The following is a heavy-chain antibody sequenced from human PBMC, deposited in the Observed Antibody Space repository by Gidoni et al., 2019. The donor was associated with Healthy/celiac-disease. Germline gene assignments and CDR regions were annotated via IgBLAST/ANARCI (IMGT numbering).Heavy chain of an antibody. J-gene: IGHJ3*02. CDR3: AKDGRYYDAFDI. V-gene: IGHV3-9*01. CDR1: GFTFDDYA. CDR2: ISWNSGSI. D-gene: IGHD3-10*01. Sequence: EVQLVESGGGLVQPGRSLRLSCAASGFTFDDYAMHWVRQAPGKGLEWVSGISWNSGSIGYADSVKGRFTISRDNAKNSLYLQMNSLRAEDTALYYCAKDGRYYDAFDIWGQGTMVTVSS.